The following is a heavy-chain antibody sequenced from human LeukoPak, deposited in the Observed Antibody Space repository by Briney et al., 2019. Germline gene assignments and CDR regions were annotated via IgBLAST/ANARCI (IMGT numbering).Heavy chain of an antibody. CDR3: ARRDGSSWYSGWFDP. CDR2: ISGSGDGR. CDR1: GFTFSTHA. Sequence: GGSLRLSCAASGFTFSTHAMSWVRQAPGKGLEWVSAISGSGDGRYNADSVKGRFTISRDNSKNTLYLQMNSLRAEDTAVYYCARRDGSSWYSGWFDPWGQGTLVTVSS. J-gene: IGHJ5*02. V-gene: IGHV3-23*01. D-gene: IGHD6-13*01.